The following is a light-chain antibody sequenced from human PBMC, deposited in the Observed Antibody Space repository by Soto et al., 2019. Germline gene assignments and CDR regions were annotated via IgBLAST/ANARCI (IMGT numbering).Light chain of an antibody. CDR3: QHFNSWPLL. CDR1: QNVNNR. Sequence: EIGMTQSPAILSLSPGEKATLSCRASQNVNNRLAWYQQKAGQPPRLLIYGASTRATGIPARFSGSGSGTEFTLTISSLQSEDFAVYYCQHFNSWPLLFGQGTKV. J-gene: IGKJ1*01. V-gene: IGKV3-15*01. CDR2: GAS.